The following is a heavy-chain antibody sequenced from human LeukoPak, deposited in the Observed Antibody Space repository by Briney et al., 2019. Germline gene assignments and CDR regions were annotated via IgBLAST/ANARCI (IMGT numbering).Heavy chain of an antibody. CDR2: MSYDGSNK. CDR3: ARDQVELCSSGSCYVIDN. Sequence: PGGSLRLSCAASGFTFSSYAMSWVRQAPGKGLEWVAVMSYDGSNKYYADSVKGRFTISRDNSRNTLHLQMSSLRVADTAVYYCARDQVELCSSGSCYVIDNWGPGTLVAVSS. V-gene: IGHV3-30*04. J-gene: IGHJ4*02. CDR1: GFTFSSYA. D-gene: IGHD2-15*01.